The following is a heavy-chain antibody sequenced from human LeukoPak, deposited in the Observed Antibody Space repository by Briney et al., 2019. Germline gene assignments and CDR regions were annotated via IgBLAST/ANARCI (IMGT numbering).Heavy chain of an antibody. Sequence: ASVKVSCKASGYTFTGYYMHWVRQAPGQGLEWMGWINPNSGGTNYAQKFQGRVTMTRDTSISTAYTELSRLRSDDTAVYYCARDLGVRVGTSCPGPYWGQGTLVTVSS. V-gene: IGHV1-2*02. CDR2: INPNSGGT. CDR1: GYTFTGYY. CDR3: ARDLGVRVGTSCPGPY. J-gene: IGHJ4*02. D-gene: IGHD2-2*01.